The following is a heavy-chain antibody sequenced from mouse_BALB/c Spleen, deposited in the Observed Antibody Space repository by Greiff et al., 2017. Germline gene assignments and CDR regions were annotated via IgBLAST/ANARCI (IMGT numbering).Heavy chain of an antibody. CDR2: IYPGNSDT. Sequence: VQLQQSGTVLARPGASVKMSCKASGYSFTSYWMHWVKQRPGQGLEWIGAIYPGNSDTSYNQKFKGKAKLTAVTSASTAYMELSSLTNEDSAVYYCTRDYGSSPFDYWGQGTTLTVSS. V-gene: IGHV1-5*01. J-gene: IGHJ2*01. CDR3: TRDYGSSPFDY. CDR1: GYSFTSYW. D-gene: IGHD1-1*01.